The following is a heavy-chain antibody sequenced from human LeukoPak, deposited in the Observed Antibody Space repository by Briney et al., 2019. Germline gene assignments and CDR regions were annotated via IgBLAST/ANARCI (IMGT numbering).Heavy chain of an antibody. D-gene: IGHD6-19*01. V-gene: IGHV3-49*03. Sequence: GGSLRLSCTASGFTFGDYPMTRFRQPPGKGLEWVSFIRSKTYGGTTEYAASVKGRFTVSRDDSKSIAYLQMNSLRTEDTAVYHCASGSGWYSPDYWGQGTLVTVSS. J-gene: IGHJ4*02. CDR3: ASGSGWYSPDY. CDR2: IRSKTYGGTT. CDR1: GFTFGDYP.